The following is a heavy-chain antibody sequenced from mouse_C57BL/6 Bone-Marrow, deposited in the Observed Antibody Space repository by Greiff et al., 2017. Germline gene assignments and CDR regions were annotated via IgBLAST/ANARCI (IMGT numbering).Heavy chain of an antibody. CDR1: AIHTQDTY. CDR2: NDPEDGET. J-gene: IGHJ2*01. D-gene: IGHD2-1*01. CDR3: ARRKLPDY. V-gene: IGHV14-2*01. Sequence: VHLVESGAGRLKPGASVRLSSTPPAIHTQDTYRNWVKQRTEKGLEGIGRNDPEDGETNYTQKFQRKATITADTSSNTAYMQLSSLTSEDTAVYYCARRKLPDYWGQGTPLTVSS.